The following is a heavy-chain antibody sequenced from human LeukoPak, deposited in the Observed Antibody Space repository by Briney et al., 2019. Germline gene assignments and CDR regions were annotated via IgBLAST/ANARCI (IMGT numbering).Heavy chain of an antibody. Sequence: GGSLRLSCVVSGINFNKNAMNWVRQAPGKGPEWVSGIGSGDGDTYYAASVKGRFTISRDNSKNTLYLQMNSLRAEDTAVYYCANSYYFDYWGQGTLVTVSS. CDR3: ANSYYFDY. CDR1: GINFNKNA. CDR2: IGSGDGDT. V-gene: IGHV3-23*01. J-gene: IGHJ4*02.